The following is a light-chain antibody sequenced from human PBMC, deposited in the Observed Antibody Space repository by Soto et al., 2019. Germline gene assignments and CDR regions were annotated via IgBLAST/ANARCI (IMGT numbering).Light chain of an antibody. V-gene: IGLV2-14*01. CDR1: SSDVGYDNY. CDR2: EVS. Sequence: QSALTQPASVSGSPRQSITISCTGTSSDVGYDNYVSWFQQHPGKAPKLMIYEVSRRPSGVSNRFSGSKSANTASLTISGLQAEDEADYYCTSHTASSTWVFGGGTKVTVL. J-gene: IGLJ3*02. CDR3: TSHTASSTWV.